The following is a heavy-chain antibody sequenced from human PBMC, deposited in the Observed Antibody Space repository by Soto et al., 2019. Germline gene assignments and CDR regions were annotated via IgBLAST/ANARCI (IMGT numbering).Heavy chain of an antibody. CDR3: ARAGRGATAKRTSFDY. CDR2: IIPIFGTA. V-gene: IGHV1-69*01. J-gene: IGHJ4*02. CDR1: GGTFSSYA. D-gene: IGHD1-26*01. Sequence: QVQLVQSGAEVKKPGSSVKVSCKASGGTFSSYAISWVRQAPGQGLEWMGGIIPIFGTANYAQKFQGRVTITADESTSTAYIELSSLRSEDTAVYYCARAGRGATAKRTSFDYWGQGTLVTVSS.